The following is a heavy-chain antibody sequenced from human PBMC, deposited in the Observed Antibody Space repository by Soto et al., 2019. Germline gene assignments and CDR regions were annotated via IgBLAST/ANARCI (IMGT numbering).Heavy chain of an antibody. CDR1: GGSFSGYY. Sequence: PSETLSLTCAVYGGSFSGYYWSWIRQPPGKGLEWIGEINHSGSTNYNPSLKSRVTISVDTSENQFSLKPSSVTAADTAVYYCVGAQDYGYSFDYWGQGTLVTVSS. D-gene: IGHD4-17*01. J-gene: IGHJ4*02. CDR2: INHSGST. CDR3: VGAQDYGYSFDY. V-gene: IGHV4-34*01.